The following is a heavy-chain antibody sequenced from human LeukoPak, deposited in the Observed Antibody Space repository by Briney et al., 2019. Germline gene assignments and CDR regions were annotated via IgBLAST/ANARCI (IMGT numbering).Heavy chain of an antibody. Sequence: GGSLRLSCAASGFTFSSYWMSWVRQAPGKGLEWVANIKQDGSEKYYVDSVKGRFTISRDNAKNSLYLQMNSLRAEDTAVYYCARLSVRGSYYYYYMDVWGKGTTVTVSS. D-gene: IGHD1-26*01. J-gene: IGHJ6*03. CDR1: GFTFSSYW. CDR2: IKQDGSEK. V-gene: IGHV3-7*01. CDR3: ARLSVRGSYYYYYMDV.